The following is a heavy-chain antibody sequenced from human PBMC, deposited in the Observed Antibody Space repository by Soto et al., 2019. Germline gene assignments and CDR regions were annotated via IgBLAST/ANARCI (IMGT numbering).Heavy chain of an antibody. Sequence: SETLSLTCTVSGGSISSSSYYWGWIRQPPGKGLEWIGSIYYGGSTYYNPSLKSRVTISVDTPKNQFSLKLSSVTAADTAVYYCARRGSGSAMDVWGKGTTVTVSS. D-gene: IGHD3-10*01. J-gene: IGHJ6*03. CDR2: IYYGGST. CDR3: ARRGSGSAMDV. CDR1: GGSISSSSYY. V-gene: IGHV4-39*01.